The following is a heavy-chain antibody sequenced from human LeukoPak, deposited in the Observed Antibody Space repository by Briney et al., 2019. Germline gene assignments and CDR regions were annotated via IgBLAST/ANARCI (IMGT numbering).Heavy chain of an antibody. Sequence: PGGSLRLSCAASGITVSSNYMSWVRQAPGKGLEWVSIIYSDGTTLYADSVKGRFTISRDTSKNRLYLHMDSLRAEDTAVYYCAKWGPTELSYYFDYWGQGTLVTVSS. J-gene: IGHJ4*02. CDR2: IYSDGTT. V-gene: IGHV3-53*01. CDR3: AKWGPTELSYYFDY. CDR1: GITVSSNY. D-gene: IGHD1-26*01.